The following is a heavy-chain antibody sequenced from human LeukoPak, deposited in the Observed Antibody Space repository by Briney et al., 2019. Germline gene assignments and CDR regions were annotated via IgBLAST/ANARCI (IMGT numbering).Heavy chain of an antibody. V-gene: IGHV3-21*01. CDR1: GFTFSSYS. CDR3: ARDILTSIDY. Sequence: GGSLRLSCAASGFTFSSYSMNWVRQAPGKGLEWVSSISSSSSYIHYADSVKGRFTISRDNAKNSQYLQMNSLRAEDTAVYYCARDILTSIDYWGQGTLVTVSS. D-gene: IGHD3-9*01. CDR2: ISSSSSYI. J-gene: IGHJ4*02.